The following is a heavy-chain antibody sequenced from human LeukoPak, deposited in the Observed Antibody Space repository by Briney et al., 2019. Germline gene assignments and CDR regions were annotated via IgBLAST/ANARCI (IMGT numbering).Heavy chain of an antibody. CDR3: AKDESDSSGYYYYGMDV. D-gene: IGHD3-22*01. Sequence: GGSLRLSCAASGFIFSSYAMSWVRQAPGKGLEWVSAISGSGGSTYYADSVKGRFTISRDNSKNTLYLQMNSLRAEDTAVYYCAKDESDSSGYYYYGMDVWGQGTTVTVSS. CDR2: ISGSGGST. CDR1: GFIFSSYA. J-gene: IGHJ6*02. V-gene: IGHV3-23*01.